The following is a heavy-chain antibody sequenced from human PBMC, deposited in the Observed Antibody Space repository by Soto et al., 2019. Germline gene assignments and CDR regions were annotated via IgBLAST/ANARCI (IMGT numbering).Heavy chain of an antibody. CDR3: ARGFTTGATREGFDY. Sequence: QVQLVQSGAGVKRPGSSVKVSCKASGATFSGSAFSWVRQAPGQGLEWMGGITPTLGTTNYAQHLQGRVTITADKSTATSFMELTSLTTADTAIYYCARGFTTGATREGFDYWGQGTLVTVSS. V-gene: IGHV1-69*06. J-gene: IGHJ4*02. CDR1: GATFSGSA. D-gene: IGHD1-1*01. CDR2: ITPTLGTT.